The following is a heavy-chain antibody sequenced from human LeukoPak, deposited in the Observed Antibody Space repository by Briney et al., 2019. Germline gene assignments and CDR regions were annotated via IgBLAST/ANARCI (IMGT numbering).Heavy chain of an antibody. CDR2: ISYDGSNK. J-gene: IGHJ4*02. Sequence: GGSLRLSCAASGFTFSSYAMHWVRQAPGKGLEWVAVISYDGSNKYYADSVKGRFTISRDNSKNTLYLQMNSLRAEDTAVYYCAQPPNYDSSGYYRNWGQGTLVTVSS. CDR3: AQPPNYDSSGYYRN. CDR1: GFTFSSYA. D-gene: IGHD3-22*01. V-gene: IGHV3-30-3*01.